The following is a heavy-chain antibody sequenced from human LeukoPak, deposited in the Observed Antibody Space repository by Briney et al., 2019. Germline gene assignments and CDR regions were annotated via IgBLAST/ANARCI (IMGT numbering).Heavy chain of an antibody. CDR1: GFSLTTSGVT. CDR3: AHRPRSSSYFDY. CDR2: IYWDDDK. D-gene: IGHD6-6*01. Sequence: SGPTLVNPTQTLTLTCTFSGFSLTTSGVTVGWIRQPPGKALEWLALIYWDDDKLYSPSLKSRPTITKDTSKNQVVLTMTNMDPVDTATYYCAHRPRSSSYFDYWGQGTLVTVSS. J-gene: IGHJ4*02. V-gene: IGHV2-5*02.